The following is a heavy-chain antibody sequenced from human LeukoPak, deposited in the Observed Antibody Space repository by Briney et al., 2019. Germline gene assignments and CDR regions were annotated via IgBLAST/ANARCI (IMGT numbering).Heavy chain of an antibody. CDR3: ARDNFLQAHTGYFDY. CDR2: IGSSGSII. D-gene: IGHD2/OR15-2a*01. V-gene: IGHV3-48*03. Sequence: PGGSLTLSCAASGFTFSNFEMNWVCQAPGQGLEWLSYIGSSGSIIYYAGSLMGRFTISRDNVQNSLYLQMNSLRAEDTAVYYCARDNFLQAHTGYFDYWGQGTLVTVSS. J-gene: IGHJ4*02. CDR1: GFTFSNFE.